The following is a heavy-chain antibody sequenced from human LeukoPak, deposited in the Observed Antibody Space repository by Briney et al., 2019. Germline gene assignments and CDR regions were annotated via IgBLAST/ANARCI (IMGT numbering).Heavy chain of an antibody. CDR3: AKDLSYYDSSGDAFDI. Sequence: TGGSLTLSCAASGFTFSSYAMSWVRQAPGKGLEWVSAISGSGGSTYYADSVKGRFTISRDNSKNTLYLQMNSLRAEDTAVYYCAKDLSYYDSSGDAFDIWGQGTMVTVSS. D-gene: IGHD3-22*01. V-gene: IGHV3-23*01. CDR2: ISGSGGST. J-gene: IGHJ3*02. CDR1: GFTFSSYA.